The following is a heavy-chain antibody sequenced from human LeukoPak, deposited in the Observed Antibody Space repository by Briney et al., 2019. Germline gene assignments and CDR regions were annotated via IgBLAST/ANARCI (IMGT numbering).Heavy chain of an antibody. CDR3: ASSYSSSWSDYYYYYGMDV. CDR2: ISGSGGST. J-gene: IGHJ6*02. Sequence: GGSLRLSCAASGFTFSSYAMSWVRQAPGKGLEWVSAISGSGGSTYYADSVKGRFTISRDNSKNTLYLQMNSLRAEDTAVYYCASSYSSSWSDYYYYYGMDVWGQGTTVTVSS. D-gene: IGHD6-13*01. V-gene: IGHV3-23*01. CDR1: GFTFSSYA.